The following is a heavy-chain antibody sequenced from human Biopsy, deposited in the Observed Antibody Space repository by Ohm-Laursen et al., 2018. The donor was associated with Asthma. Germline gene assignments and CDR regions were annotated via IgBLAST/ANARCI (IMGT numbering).Heavy chain of an antibody. CDR1: GYTFSSFG. J-gene: IGHJ4*02. CDR3: ARHPYNFGGFDY. Sequence: GASVKVSCKASGYTFSSFGISWVRQAPGQGLEWMGWISPSTGDTHFGQKFQGRVTMTTDTSTDTAYMELRSLRSDDTAVYYCARHPYNFGGFDYWGQGSLVLVSS. V-gene: IGHV1-18*01. CDR2: ISPSTGDT. D-gene: IGHD5-24*01.